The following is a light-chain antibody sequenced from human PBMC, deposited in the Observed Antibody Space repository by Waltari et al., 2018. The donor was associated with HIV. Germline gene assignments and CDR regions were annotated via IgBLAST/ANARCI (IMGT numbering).Light chain of an antibody. J-gene: IGKJ2*01. CDR2: DAS. CDR1: QSVSNN. V-gene: IGKV3-11*01. Sequence: EIVLTQSPATLSLSPGDRATLSCRASQSVSNNFAWYQQRPGQAPRLLIYDASNRATGIPARFSGSGSETDFTLTISSLEPEDFVVYYCQQRSNWPRFTFGQGTRLEI. CDR3: QQRSNWPRFT.